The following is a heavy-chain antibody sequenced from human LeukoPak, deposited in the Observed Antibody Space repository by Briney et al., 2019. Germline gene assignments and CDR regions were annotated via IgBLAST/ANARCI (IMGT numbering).Heavy chain of an antibody. Sequence: GESLKISCKGSGYSFTSYWIGWVRQMPGKGLEWMGIIYPGDSDTRYSPSFQGQVTISADKSISTAYLQWSSLKASDTAMYYCARQGRTGFVELIPFDYWGQGALVTVSS. V-gene: IGHV5-51*01. CDR2: IYPGDSDT. CDR1: GYSFTSYW. CDR3: ARQGRTGFVELIPFDY. J-gene: IGHJ4*02. D-gene: IGHD3-10*01.